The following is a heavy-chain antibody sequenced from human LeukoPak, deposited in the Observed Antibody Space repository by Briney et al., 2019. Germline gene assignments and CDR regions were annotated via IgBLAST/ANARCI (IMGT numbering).Heavy chain of an antibody. CDR2: TYYRSKWYN. CDR3: ARNDLTIFGENWFDP. D-gene: IGHD3-3*01. V-gene: IGHV6-1*01. CDR1: GDSFSSNSAA. J-gene: IGHJ5*02. Sequence: SQTLSLTCAISGDSFSSNSAAWNWIRQSPSRGLEWLGRTYYRSKWYNDYAVSVKSRITINPDTSKNQFSLQLNSVTPEDTAVYYCARNDLTIFGENWFDPWGQGTLVTVSS.